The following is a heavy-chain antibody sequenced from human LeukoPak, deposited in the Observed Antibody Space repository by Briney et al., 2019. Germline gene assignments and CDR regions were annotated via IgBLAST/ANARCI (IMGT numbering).Heavy chain of an antibody. Sequence: GRSLRLSRAASGFTFSSYAMHWVRQAPGKGLEWVAVISYDGSNKYYADSVKGRFTISRDNSKNTLYLQMNGLRAEDTAVYYCARDSSPYYYGSGSHDYWGQGTLVTVSS. CDR1: GFTFSSYA. CDR3: ARDSSPYYYGSGSHDY. V-gene: IGHV3-30*04. J-gene: IGHJ4*02. CDR2: ISYDGSNK. D-gene: IGHD3-10*01.